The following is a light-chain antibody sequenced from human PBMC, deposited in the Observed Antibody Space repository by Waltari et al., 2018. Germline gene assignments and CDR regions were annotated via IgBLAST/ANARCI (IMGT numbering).Light chain of an antibody. CDR2: YAS. CDR3: QQYVHVPYT. V-gene: IGKV1-33*01. Sequence: DIQMTQSPSSLSASVGDRVTTTCRASQDIDIYLCWYQQKPGRAPKALIYYASSLETGIPSRFSGSRSGTDYILTINSLQPEDFATYYCQQYVHVPYTFGQGTKVDIK. J-gene: IGKJ2*01. CDR1: QDIDIY.